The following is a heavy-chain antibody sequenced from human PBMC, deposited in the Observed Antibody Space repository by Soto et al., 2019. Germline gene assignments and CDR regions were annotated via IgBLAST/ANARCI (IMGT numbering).Heavy chain of an antibody. CDR1: GFTFSSYA. D-gene: IGHD3-10*01. Sequence: GGSLRLSCAASGFTFSSYAMSWVRQAPGRGLEWVSGISWNSGSIGYADSVKGRFTISRDNAKNSLYLQMNSLRAEDTALYYCAKDLSYGSGSYYGGNFDYWGQGTLVTVSS. V-gene: IGHV3-9*01. CDR2: ISWNSGSI. J-gene: IGHJ4*02. CDR3: AKDLSYGSGSYYGGNFDY.